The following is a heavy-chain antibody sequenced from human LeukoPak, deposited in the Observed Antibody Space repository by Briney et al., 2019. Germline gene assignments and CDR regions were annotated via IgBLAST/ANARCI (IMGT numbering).Heavy chain of an antibody. CDR1: GYSFTSYW. CDR3: ARAPLEYKLPAQFDH. CDR2: IYPGDSDT. D-gene: IGHD2-2*01. J-gene: IGHJ5*02. Sequence: GGSLTISFKGSGYSFTSYWIGWVGQMPGKGVEGMGIIYPGDSDTSYSPSVQGQVTISADKSISNASLQWSSLKASDTAMYYCARAPLEYKLPAQFDHWGQGTLVTVSS. V-gene: IGHV5-51*01.